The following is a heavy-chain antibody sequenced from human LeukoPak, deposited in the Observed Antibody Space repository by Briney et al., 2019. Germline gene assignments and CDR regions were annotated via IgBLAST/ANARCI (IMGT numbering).Heavy chain of an antibody. J-gene: IGHJ4*02. CDR2: ISSGSSYI. Sequence: GGSLRLSCAASGFTFSTCSMNWVRQTPGKGLEWVSSISSGSSYIYYADSVKGRFTISRVNAKNSLYLQMNSLRAEDTAVYYCARDRYYDSSGYLGGDFDYWGQGTLVTVSS. CDR1: GFTFSTCS. D-gene: IGHD3-22*01. V-gene: IGHV3-21*01. CDR3: ARDRYYDSSGYLGGDFDY.